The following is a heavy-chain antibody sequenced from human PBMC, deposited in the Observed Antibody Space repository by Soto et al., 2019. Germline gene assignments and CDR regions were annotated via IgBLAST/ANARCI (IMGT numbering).Heavy chain of an antibody. J-gene: IGHJ4*02. CDR2: VSIGGST. V-gene: IGHV3-23*01. D-gene: IGHD2-15*01. CDR3: AKRRGAGGHFDY. Sequence: LRLSCAASGFTFSSYAMGWVRQGPGKGLEWVAVVSIGGSTHYADSVRGRFTTSRDNSKNTLSLQMNSLTAEDTAVYFCAKRRGAGGHFDYWGQGALVTVSS. CDR1: GFTFSSYA.